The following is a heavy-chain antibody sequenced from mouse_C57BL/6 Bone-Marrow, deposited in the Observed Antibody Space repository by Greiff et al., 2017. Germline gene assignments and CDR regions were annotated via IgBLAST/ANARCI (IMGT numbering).Heavy chain of an antibody. CDR2: ISDGGSYT. J-gene: IGHJ4*01. CDR1: GFTFSSYA. D-gene: IGHD2-4*01. V-gene: IGHV5-4*03. CDR3: ARWYDYDCAMDY. Sequence: EVMLVESGGGLVKPGGSLKLSCAASGFTFSSYAMSWVRQTPEKRLEWVATISDGGSYTYYPDNVKGRLTISRDNAKNNLYLQRSHLKSEDTAMYYCARWYDYDCAMDYWGQGTSVTVSS.